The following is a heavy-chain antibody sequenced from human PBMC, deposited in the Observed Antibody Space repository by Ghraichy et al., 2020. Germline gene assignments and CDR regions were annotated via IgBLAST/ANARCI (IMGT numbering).Heavy chain of an antibody. CDR2: ISGSGGST. V-gene: IGHV3-23*01. D-gene: IGHD6-19*01. CDR1: GFTFSSYA. J-gene: IGHJ4*02. Sequence: GGSLRLSCAASGFTFSSYAMSWVRQAPGKGLEWVSAISGSGGSTYYADSVKGRFTISRDNSKNTLYLQMNSLRAEDTAVYYCAKAPHIAVAGPGFDYWGQGTLVTVSS. CDR3: AKAPHIAVAGPGFDY.